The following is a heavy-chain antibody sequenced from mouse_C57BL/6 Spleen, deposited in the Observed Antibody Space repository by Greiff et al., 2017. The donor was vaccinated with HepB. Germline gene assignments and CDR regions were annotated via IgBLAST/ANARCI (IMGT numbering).Heavy chain of an antibody. J-gene: IGHJ2*01. CDR3: ARSRGTWYYFDY. CDR2: IYPGSGST. CDR1: GYTFTSYW. D-gene: IGHD3-3*01. Sequence: QVQLKESGAGLVKPGASVKMSCKASGYTFTSYWITWVKQRPGQGLEWIGDIYPGSGSTNYNEKFKSKATLTVDTSSSTAYMQLSSLTSEDSAVYYCARSRGTWYYFDYWGQGTTLTVSS. V-gene: IGHV1-55*01.